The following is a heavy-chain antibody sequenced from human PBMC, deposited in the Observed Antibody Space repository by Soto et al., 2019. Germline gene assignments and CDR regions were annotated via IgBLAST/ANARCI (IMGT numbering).Heavy chain of an antibody. Sequence: PCGSLRLPCAASGLTFSGYWMIWVRQAPGRGLEWVANIKQDGSEKYYVDSVKGRFTISRDNAKNSLYLQMNSLRAEDTAVYYCARDPNIVLVPAALRSYYYYYGMDVWGQGTTVTVSS. J-gene: IGHJ6*02. CDR3: ARDPNIVLVPAALRSYYYYYGMDV. CDR1: GLTFSGYW. D-gene: IGHD2-2*01. CDR2: IKQDGSEK. V-gene: IGHV3-7*01.